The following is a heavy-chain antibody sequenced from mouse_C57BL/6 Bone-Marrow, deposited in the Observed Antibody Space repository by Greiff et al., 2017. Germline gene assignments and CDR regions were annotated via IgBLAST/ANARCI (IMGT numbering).Heavy chain of an antibody. J-gene: IGHJ1*03. CDR1: GYTFTSYD. CDR2: IYPRDGST. Sequence: VQLQQSGPELVKPGASVKLSCKASGYTFTSYDINWVKQRPGQGLEWIGWIYPRDGSTTYNETFKGNVTLTVVTSSSTEYRELHILTSEDSAVYCCARLEFDGSSGDWYFDVWGTGTTVTVSS. CDR3: ARLEFDGSSGDWYFDV. V-gene: IGHV1-85*01. D-gene: IGHD1-1*01.